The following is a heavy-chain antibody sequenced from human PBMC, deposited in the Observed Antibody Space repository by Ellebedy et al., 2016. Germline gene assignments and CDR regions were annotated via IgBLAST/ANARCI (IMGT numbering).Heavy chain of an antibody. D-gene: IGHD3-10*01. CDR1: GFTYSSYA. CDR3: AKKGGEGYGSGSFYYLDY. V-gene: IGHV3-23*01. Sequence: GESLKISXVASGFTYSSYAMSWVRQAPGKGLEWVSVISGSGGSTYYADSVKGRFTISRDNSKKTVYLQMNSLRAEDTAVYYCAKKGGEGYGSGSFYYLDYWGQGTLVTVSS. CDR2: ISGSGGST. J-gene: IGHJ4*02.